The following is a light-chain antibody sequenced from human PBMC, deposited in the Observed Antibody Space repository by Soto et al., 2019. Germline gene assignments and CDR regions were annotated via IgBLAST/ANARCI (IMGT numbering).Light chain of an antibody. J-gene: IGLJ2*01. V-gene: IGLV2-8*01. CDR1: TSDVGGYNY. CDR3: SSYAGSKNFIL. Sequence: QSALTQPPSASGSPGQSVTISCPGPTSDVGGYNYVSWYQLHPGKVPKLIISEVNKRPSGVPDRFSGSKSGSTASLTVSGLQAEDEADYFCSSYAGSKNFILFGGGTKLTVL. CDR2: EVN.